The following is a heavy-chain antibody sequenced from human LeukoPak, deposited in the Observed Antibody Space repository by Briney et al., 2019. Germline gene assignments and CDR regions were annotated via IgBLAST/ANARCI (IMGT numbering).Heavy chain of an antibody. CDR2: ITGSGGST. J-gene: IGHJ4*02. D-gene: IGHD3-10*01. Sequence: GGSLRLXCAASGFTFSSYWMTWVRQAPGKGLEWVSEITGSGGSTYYADSVKGRFTISRDNSKNTLYLQMNSLRAEDTAIYYCARELFDFDYWGQGTLVTVSS. CDR3: ARELFDFDY. CDR1: GFTFSSYW. V-gene: IGHV3-23*01.